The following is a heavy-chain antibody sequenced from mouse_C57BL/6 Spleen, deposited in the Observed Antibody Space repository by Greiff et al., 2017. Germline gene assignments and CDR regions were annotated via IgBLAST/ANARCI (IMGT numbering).Heavy chain of an antibody. CDR2: IYPGSGST. D-gene: IGHD2-4*01. CDR1: GYTFTSYW. CDR3: ARGGYDYDDAMDY. J-gene: IGHJ4*01. V-gene: IGHV1-55*01. Sequence: VQLQQPGAELVKPGASVKMSCKASGYTFTSYWITWVKQRPGQGLEWIGDIYPGSGSTHHNEKFKSKATLTVDTSSSTAYMQLSSLTSEDSAVYYCARGGYDYDDAMDYWGQGTSVTVSS.